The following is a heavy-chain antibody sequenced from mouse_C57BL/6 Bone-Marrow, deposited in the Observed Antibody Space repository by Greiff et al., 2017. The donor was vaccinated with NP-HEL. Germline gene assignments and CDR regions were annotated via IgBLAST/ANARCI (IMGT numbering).Heavy chain of an antibody. CDR3: ARGVYDGYFGYAMDY. CDR2: IDPANGNT. D-gene: IGHD2-3*01. J-gene: IGHJ4*01. Sequence: VQLHQSVAELVRPGASVKLSCTASGFNIQNTYMHWVKPRPEQGLEWIGRIDPANGNTKFAPKFPGKATITADTSSNAANLQLSSLTSEDTAINYCARGVYDGYFGYAMDYWGQRTSVTVSS. V-gene: IGHV14-3*01. CDR1: GFNIQNTY.